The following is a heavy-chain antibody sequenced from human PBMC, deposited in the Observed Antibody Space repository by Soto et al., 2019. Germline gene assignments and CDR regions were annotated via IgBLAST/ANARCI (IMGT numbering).Heavy chain of an antibody. D-gene: IGHD6-19*01. CDR3: ARGIAVAGRYYYGMDV. V-gene: IGHV6-1*01. CDR1: GDSVSSNSAA. CDR2: TYYRSKWYN. J-gene: IGHJ6*02. Sequence: SLTCAISGDSVSSNSAAWNWSRQSPSRALEWLGRTYYRSKWYNDYAVSVKSRITINPDTSKNQFSLQLNSVTPEDTAVYYCARGIAVAGRYYYGMDVWGQGTTVTVSS.